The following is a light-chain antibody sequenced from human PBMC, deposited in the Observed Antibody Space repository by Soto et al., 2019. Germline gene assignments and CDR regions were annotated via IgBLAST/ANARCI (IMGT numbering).Light chain of an antibody. J-gene: IGKJ4*01. CDR3: QQYGSSPLT. Sequence: EIVLTQSPGTLSLSPGERATLSCRASQSVTSDYFAWYQQKPGQAPKLLIYDASSRATGIPDRFSGSGSGTDFTLTISRLEPEDLAVYYCQQYGSSPLTSGGGTKVEIK. CDR2: DAS. V-gene: IGKV3-20*01. CDR1: QSVTSDY.